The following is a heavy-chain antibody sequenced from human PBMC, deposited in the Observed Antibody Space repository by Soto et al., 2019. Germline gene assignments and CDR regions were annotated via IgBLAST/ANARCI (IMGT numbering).Heavy chain of an antibody. Sequence: PGGSLRLSCASSGFTFSSYAMHLVRQAPGKGLEWVAVISYDGSNKYYADSVKGRFTISRDNSQNTLYLQMNSLRAEDTAVYYCARVSPPPDYWGQGTLVTVSS. CDR2: ISYDGSNK. CDR3: ARVSPPPDY. CDR1: GFTFSSYA. J-gene: IGHJ4*02. V-gene: IGHV3-30-3*01.